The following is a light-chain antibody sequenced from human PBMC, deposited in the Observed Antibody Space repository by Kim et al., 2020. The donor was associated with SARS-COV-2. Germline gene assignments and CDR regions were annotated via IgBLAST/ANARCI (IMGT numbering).Light chain of an antibody. CDR2: AAS. CDR3: QQSYSTPVT. J-gene: IGKJ1*01. CDR1: QSISSY. V-gene: IGKV1-39*01. Sequence: DIQMTQSPSSLSASVGDRVTITCRASQSISSYLNWYQQIPGKAPKLLIYAASSLQSGVPSRFSGSGSGTDFTLTISSLQPEDFATYYCQQSYSTPVTFGQGTKVDIK.